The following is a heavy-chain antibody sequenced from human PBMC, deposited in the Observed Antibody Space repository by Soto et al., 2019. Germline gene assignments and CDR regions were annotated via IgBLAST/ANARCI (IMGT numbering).Heavy chain of an antibody. CDR1: AYSISSDHY. D-gene: IGHD3-22*01. V-gene: IGHV4-38-2*01. J-gene: IGHJ4*02. Sequence: PSETLSLTCGVSAYSISSDHYWGWVRQPPGKGLEWIGCVYHTGSSYNNPSLKGRLTISVDTSKNQFILELSSVTAADTAVYYCARVLHDASGSFFDFWGPGTLVTVYS. CDR2: VYHTGSS. CDR3: ARVLHDASGSFFDF.